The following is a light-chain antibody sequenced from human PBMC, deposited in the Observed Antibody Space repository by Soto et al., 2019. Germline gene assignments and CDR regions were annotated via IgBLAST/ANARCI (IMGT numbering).Light chain of an antibody. CDR3: QQYGSSPWT. CDR2: GVS. Sequence: EIVLTQSPATLSLSPGERATLSCRASQSVSSYLAWYQQKPGQPPRLLIYGVSTRAAGLPARFSGSGSGTEFTLTISSLQSEDFAVYYCQQYGSSPWTFGQGTKVDIK. CDR1: QSVSSY. J-gene: IGKJ1*01. V-gene: IGKV3-15*01.